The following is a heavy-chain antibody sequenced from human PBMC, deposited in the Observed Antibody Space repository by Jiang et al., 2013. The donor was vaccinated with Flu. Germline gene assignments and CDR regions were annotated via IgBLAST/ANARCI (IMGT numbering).Heavy chain of an antibody. CDR2: INHSGST. CDR3: ARAGWVVVPAATQFDP. Sequence: LLKPSETLSLTCAVYGGSFSGYYWSWIRQPPGKGLEWIGEINHSGSTNYNPSLKSRVTISVDTSKNQFSLKLSSVTAADTAVYYCARAGWVVVPAATQFDPWGQGTLVTVSS. D-gene: IGHD2-2*01. V-gene: IGHV4-34*01. J-gene: IGHJ5*02. CDR1: GGSFSGYY.